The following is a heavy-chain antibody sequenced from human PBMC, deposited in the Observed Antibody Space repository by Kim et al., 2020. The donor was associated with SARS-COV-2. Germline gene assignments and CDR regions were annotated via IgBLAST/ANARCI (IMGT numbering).Heavy chain of an antibody. CDR2: IYPGRST. CDR3: ARDRGGSDGGSDYAFDI. V-gene: IGHV4-4*02. J-gene: IGHJ3*02. CDR1: GGSISSANW. Sequence: SETLSLTCAVSGGSISSANWWSWVRQPPGKGLEWIGEIYPGRSTNYNPSLKSRVTISIDTSKNQFSLEVTSVTAADTAVYYCARDRGGSDGGSDYAFDIWGPGTMVTVSS. D-gene: IGHD3-10*01.